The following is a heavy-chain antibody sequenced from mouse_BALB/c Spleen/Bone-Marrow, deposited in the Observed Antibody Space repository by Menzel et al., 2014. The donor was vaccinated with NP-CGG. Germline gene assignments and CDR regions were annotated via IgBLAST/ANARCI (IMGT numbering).Heavy chain of an antibody. CDR3: TRREGGPFDY. Sequence: VQLQQSGPELVKPGASMKISCKASGYSFTGYTMNWVKQSHGNNLEWIGLINPYNGGTTYSQKFKGKATLTVDKSSSTAYMELLSLTSEDSAVYFCTRREGGPFDYWGQGTTLTVSS. CDR2: INPYNGGT. CDR1: GYSFTGYT. V-gene: IGHV1-31*01. J-gene: IGHJ2*01.